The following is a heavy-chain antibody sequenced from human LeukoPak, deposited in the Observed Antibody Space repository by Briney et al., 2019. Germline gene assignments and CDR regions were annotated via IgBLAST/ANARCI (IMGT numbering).Heavy chain of an antibody. V-gene: IGHV3-7*01. J-gene: IGHJ5*02. D-gene: IGHD4-23*01. Sequence: GGSLRLSCAASGFTVSSNYMSWVRQAPGKGLEWVANIKQDGSEKYYVDSVKGRFTISRDNAKNSLYLQMNSLRAEDTAVYYCARDSLDYGGNKKLPYINWFDPWGQGTLVTVSS. CDR2: IKQDGSEK. CDR3: ARDSLDYGGNKKLPYINWFDP. CDR1: GFTVSSNY.